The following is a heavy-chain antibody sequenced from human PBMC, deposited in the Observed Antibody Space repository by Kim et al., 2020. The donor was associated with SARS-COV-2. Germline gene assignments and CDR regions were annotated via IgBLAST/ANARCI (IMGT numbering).Heavy chain of an antibody. CDR2: SDT. J-gene: IGHJ6*02. Sequence: SDTNSADSVKGRFTISRDNAKNLLYLQMNSLGAEDTAVYYCARANYAMDVWGQGTTVTVSS. CDR3: ARANYAMDV. V-gene: IGHV3-11*05.